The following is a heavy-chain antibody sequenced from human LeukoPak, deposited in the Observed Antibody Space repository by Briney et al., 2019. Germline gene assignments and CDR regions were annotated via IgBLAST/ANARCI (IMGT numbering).Heavy chain of an antibody. J-gene: IGHJ4*02. V-gene: IGHV3-23*01. CDR1: GFTFSSYA. CDR3: AKLAGYSSVLNYFDY. D-gene: IGHD6-19*01. Sequence: GGSLRLSCAASGFTFSSYAMSWVRQAPGKGLEWVSAISGSGGSTYYADSVKGRFAISRDNSKNTLYLQMNSLRAEDTAVYYCAKLAGYSSVLNYFDYWGQGTLVTVSS. CDR2: ISGSGGST.